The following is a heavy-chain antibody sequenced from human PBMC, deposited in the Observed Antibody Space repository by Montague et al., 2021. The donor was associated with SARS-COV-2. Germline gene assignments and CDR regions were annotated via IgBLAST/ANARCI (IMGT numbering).Heavy chain of an antibody. D-gene: IGHD3-10*01. Sequence: SETLSLTRTVSGRSVSSSPYYWGWIRQPPGRGLEWVGSISYSGRTYFSPSLKSRLTISVDSSENQFSLRLSSVTAADTAVYYCASSYYYGSGTYVYNYYMDVWGKGTTVTVSS. CDR3: ASSYYYGSGTYVYNYYMDV. V-gene: IGHV4-39*01. CDR2: ISYSGRT. J-gene: IGHJ6*03. CDR1: GRSVSSSPYY.